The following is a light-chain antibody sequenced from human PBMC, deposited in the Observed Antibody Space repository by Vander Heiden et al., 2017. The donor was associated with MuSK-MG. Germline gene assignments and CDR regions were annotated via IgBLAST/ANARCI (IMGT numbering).Light chain of an antibody. J-gene: IGKJ1*01. CDR1: HSVSISY. CDR3: QQYCSSPKT. Sequence: DIVLTQHPDTLSLSPGERATRSCSARHSVSISYLAGYHQKPGQAPRLLIYCASSRSTSIPDRFSGSGSCTEFTLTISRREPEDFSVYYCQQYCSSPKTFGQGTKVEIK. CDR2: CAS. V-gene: IGKV3-20*01.